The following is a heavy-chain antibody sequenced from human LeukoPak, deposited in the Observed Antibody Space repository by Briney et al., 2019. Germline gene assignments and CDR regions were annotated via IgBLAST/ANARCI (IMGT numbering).Heavy chain of an antibody. V-gene: IGHV3-23*01. J-gene: IGHJ4*02. CDR1: GFTFSSYA. D-gene: IGHD2-8*01. CDR2: IIGSGGST. CDR3: AKDQGGNIVLMVYAISSGFDY. Sequence: GGSLRLSCAASGFTFSSYAMSWVRQAPGKGLEWVSAIIGSGGSTYYADSVKGRFTISRDNSKNTLYLQMNSLRAEDTAVYYCAKDQGGNIVLMVYAISSGFDYWGQGTLVTVSS.